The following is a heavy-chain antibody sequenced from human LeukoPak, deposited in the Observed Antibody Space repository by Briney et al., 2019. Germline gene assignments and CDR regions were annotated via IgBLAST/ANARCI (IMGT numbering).Heavy chain of an antibody. CDR1: GFTFSGSA. J-gene: IGHJ4*02. Sequence: GGSLRLSCAASGFTFSGSAMHWVRQASGKGLEWVGRIRSKANSYATAYAASVKGRFTISRDDSKNTAYLQMNSLKTEDTAVYYCTRGVRYCSGGSCYFYFDYWGQGTLVTVSS. V-gene: IGHV3-73*01. D-gene: IGHD2-15*01. CDR2: IRSKANSYAT. CDR3: TRGVRYCSGGSCYFYFDY.